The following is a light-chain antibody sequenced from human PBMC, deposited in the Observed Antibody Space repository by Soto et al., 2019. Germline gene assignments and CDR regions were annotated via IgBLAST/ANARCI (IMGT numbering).Light chain of an antibody. CDR2: DTS. J-gene: IGLJ2*01. CDR3: LLSYSGARVV. CDR1: TGAVTSGHY. V-gene: IGLV7-46*01. Sequence: QAVVTQEPSLTVSPGGTVTLTCGSSTGAVTSGHYPYWFQQKPGQAPRTLIYDTSNKHSWTPARFSGSLVGGKAALTLSGAQPEDEAEYYCLLSYSGARVVFGGGTKLTVL.